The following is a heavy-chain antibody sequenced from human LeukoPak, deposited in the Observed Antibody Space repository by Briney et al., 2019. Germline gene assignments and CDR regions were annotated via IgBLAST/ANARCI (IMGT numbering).Heavy chain of an antibody. J-gene: IGHJ4*02. CDR3: ARGRRITIFGVVPGYYFDY. CDR1: GYTFTGYY. D-gene: IGHD3-3*01. V-gene: IGHV1-2*06. CDR2: INPNSGGT. Sequence: ASVKVSCKASGYTFTGYYMHWVRQAPGQGLEGMGRINPNSGGTNYAQKFQGRVTMTRDTSISTAYMELSRLRSDDTAVYYCARGRRITIFGVVPGYYFDYWGQGTLVTVSS.